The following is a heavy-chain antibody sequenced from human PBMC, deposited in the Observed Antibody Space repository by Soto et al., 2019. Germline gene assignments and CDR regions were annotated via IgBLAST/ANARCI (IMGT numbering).Heavy chain of an antibody. CDR1: GGSISSSSYY. V-gene: IGHV4-39*01. D-gene: IGHD3-3*01. J-gene: IGHJ4*02. Sequence: SETLSLTCTVSGGSISSSSYYWGWIRQPPGKGLEWIGSIYYSGSTYYNPSLKSRVTISVDTSKNQFSLKLSSVTAADTAVYYCARLIPDDFWSGYYNYYFDYWGQGTLVTVSS. CDR3: ARLIPDDFWSGYYNYYFDY. CDR2: IYYSGST.